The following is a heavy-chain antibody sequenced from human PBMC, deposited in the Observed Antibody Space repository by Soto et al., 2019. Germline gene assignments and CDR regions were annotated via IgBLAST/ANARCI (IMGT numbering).Heavy chain of an antibody. V-gene: IGHV1-18*01. D-gene: IGHD3-3*01. CDR3: AREGDYDFWSGYFLRDY. CDR1: GYTFTSYG. Sequence: VSCKASGYTFTSYGISWVRQAPGQGLEWMGWISAYNGNTNYAQKLQGRVTMTTDTSTSTAYMELRSLRSDDTAVYYCAREGDYDFWSGYFLRDYWGQGSLVIVSS. CDR2: ISAYNGNT. J-gene: IGHJ4*02.